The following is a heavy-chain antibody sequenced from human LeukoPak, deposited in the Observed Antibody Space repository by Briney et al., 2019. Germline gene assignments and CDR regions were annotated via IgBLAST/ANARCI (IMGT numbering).Heavy chain of an antibody. CDR3: ARYGHNHFYDY. CDR2: ITYSGNT. CDR1: GGSISISSYY. D-gene: IGHD3-10*01. Sequence: SETLSLTCTVSGGSISISSYYWGWVRQPPGEGLEWIGSITYSGNTYYNPSLKSRVTISVDTSNNQFSLQLHTVTAADTAVYFCARYGHNHFYDYWGQGTLVTVSS. V-gene: IGHV4-39*01. J-gene: IGHJ4*02.